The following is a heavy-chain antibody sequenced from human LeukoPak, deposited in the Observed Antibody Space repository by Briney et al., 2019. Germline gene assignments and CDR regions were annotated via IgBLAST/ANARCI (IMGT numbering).Heavy chain of an antibody. J-gene: IGHJ6*02. CDR3: ARGVWVLYYYYGMDV. V-gene: IGHV1-2*02. D-gene: IGHD7-27*01. Sequence: ASVKVSCKAYGYTFTGYYMHWVRQAPGQGLEWMGWINPNSGGTNYAQKFQGRVTMTRDTSISTAYMELSRLRSDNTAVYYCARGVWVLYYYYGMDVWGQGTTVTVSS. CDR2: INPNSGGT. CDR1: GYTFTGYY.